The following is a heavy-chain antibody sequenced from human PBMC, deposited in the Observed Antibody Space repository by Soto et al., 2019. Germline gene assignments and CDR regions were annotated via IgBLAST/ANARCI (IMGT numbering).Heavy chain of an antibody. Sequence: SETLSLTCTVSGGSISSYYWSWIRQPAGKGLEWIGRIYTSGSTNYNPSLKSRVTMSVDTSKNQFSLKLSSVTAADTAVYYCAIRXYYYDSSGYRKPYGMDVWGQGTTVTVSS. CDR3: AIRXYYYDSSGYRKPYGMDV. CDR1: GGSISSYY. V-gene: IGHV4-4*07. CDR2: IYTSGST. J-gene: IGHJ6*02. D-gene: IGHD3-22*01.